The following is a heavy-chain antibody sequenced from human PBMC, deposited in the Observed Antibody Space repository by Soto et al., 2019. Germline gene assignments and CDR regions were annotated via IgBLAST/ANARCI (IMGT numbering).Heavy chain of an antibody. CDR1: GGSLSSYY. CDR3: ARHDYGAQRYSDL. V-gene: IGHV4-59*08. J-gene: IGHJ2*01. CDR2: IYYSGST. D-gene: IGHD4-17*01. Sequence: QVQLQESGPGLVKPSETLSLTCTVSGGSLSSYYWSWIRLPPGKSLEWIGYIYYSGSTKYNPSLTSRVTISVDTSKNRFSLKLSSVTAAATAVYYRARHDYGAQRYSDLWGRGTLVTVSS.